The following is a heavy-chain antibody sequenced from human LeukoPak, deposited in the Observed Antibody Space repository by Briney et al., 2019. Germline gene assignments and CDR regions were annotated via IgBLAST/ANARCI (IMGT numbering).Heavy chain of an antibody. CDR2: IYYSGST. D-gene: IGHD2-21*02. J-gene: IGHJ5*02. CDR1: GGSISSYY. CDR3: ARTPTYCGGDCYYFDP. Sequence: SETLSLTCTVSGGSISSYYWSWIRQPPGKGLEWIGYIYYSGSTNYNPSLKSRVTISVDTSKNQFSLKLSSVTAADTAMYFCARTPTYCGGDCYYFDPWGQGTLVTASS. V-gene: IGHV4-59*12.